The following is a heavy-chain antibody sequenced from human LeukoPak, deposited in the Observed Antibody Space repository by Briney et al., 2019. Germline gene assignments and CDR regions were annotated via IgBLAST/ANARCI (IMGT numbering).Heavy chain of an antibody. V-gene: IGHV1-2*02. Sequence: ASVKVSCKASGYTFTSYYMHWVRQAPGQGLEWMGWVNPNSGGTNYAQKFQGRVTMTRDTSITTGYMELSGLRSDDTALYYCARDITPETTLMTNYWGQGTLVTVSS. CDR2: VNPNSGGT. CDR3: ARDITPETTLMTNY. D-gene: IGHD4-11*01. CDR1: GYTFTSYY. J-gene: IGHJ4*02.